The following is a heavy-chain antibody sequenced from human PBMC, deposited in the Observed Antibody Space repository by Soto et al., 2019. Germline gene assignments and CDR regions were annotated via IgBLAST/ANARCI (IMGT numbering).Heavy chain of an antibody. J-gene: IGHJ6*02. CDR1: GFTFSSCG. CDR3: ARVGGYYYYGMDV. D-gene: IGHD3-16*01. Sequence: GGSLRLSCAASGFTFSSCGMHWVRQAPGKGLEWVAVIWYDGSNKYYADSVKGRFTISRDNSKNTLYLQMNSLRAEDTAVYYCARVGGYYYYGMDVWGQGTTVTVSS. V-gene: IGHV3-33*01. CDR2: IWYDGSNK.